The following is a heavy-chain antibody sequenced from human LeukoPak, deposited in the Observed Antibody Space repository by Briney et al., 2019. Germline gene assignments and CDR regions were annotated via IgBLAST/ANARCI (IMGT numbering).Heavy chain of an antibody. D-gene: IGHD5-24*01. CDR1: GFIFSHYA. Sequence: PGGSLRLSCAASGFIFSHYALSWVRQAPGKGLEWVSAISKSGDDTYYADPVKGRFAISRDNSKNMLYLQMNSLRAEDTAVYYCAKDEMAVAIFDYWGQGTLATVSS. V-gene: IGHV3-23*01. CDR3: AKDEMAVAIFDY. J-gene: IGHJ4*02. CDR2: ISKSGDDT.